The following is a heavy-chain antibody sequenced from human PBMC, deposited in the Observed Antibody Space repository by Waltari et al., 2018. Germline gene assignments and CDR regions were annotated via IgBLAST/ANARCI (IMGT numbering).Heavy chain of an antibody. CDR2: IYAGGGS. D-gene: IGHD3-16*01. CDR3: ATLGAYLGAFEV. V-gene: IGHV3-53*02. CDR1: EFNVRNNY. J-gene: IGHJ3*01. Sequence: EVQLVETGGALINPGGSLRVSGAASEFNVRNNYMAWVRQAPGKGLEWVSVIYAGGGSDSADSVRGRFTISRDNSKNTLYLEMNALRPDDTAVYYCATLGAYLGAFEVWGRGTMVTVSS.